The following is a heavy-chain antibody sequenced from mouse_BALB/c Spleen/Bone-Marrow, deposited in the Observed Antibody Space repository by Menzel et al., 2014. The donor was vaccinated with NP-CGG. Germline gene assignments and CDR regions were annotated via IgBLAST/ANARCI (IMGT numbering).Heavy chain of an antibody. V-gene: IGHV2-2*02. CDR2: IWSGGST. CDR1: GFSLTSYG. CDR3: ASDGYYWYFDV. J-gene: IGHJ1*01. D-gene: IGHD2-3*01. Sequence: QVHVKQSGPGLVQPSQSLSITCTVSGFSLTSYGVHWVRQSPGKGLEWLGVIWSGGSTDYNAAFISRLSISKDNSKSXVFFKMNSLQANDTAIYFCASDGYYWYFDVWGAGTTVTVSS.